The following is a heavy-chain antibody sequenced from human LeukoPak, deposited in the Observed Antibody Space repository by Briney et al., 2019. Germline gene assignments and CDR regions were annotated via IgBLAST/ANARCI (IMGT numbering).Heavy chain of an antibody. D-gene: IGHD6-19*01. CDR2: IVVGSGTT. J-gene: IGHJ4*02. CDR1: GFTLTSSA. Sequence: SVKVSCEESGFTLTSSAVQWVRQARGQRLEWIGWIVVGSGTTNYAEKFQERVTITRDMSTSTADMELSSLRSEDTAVYYCAAIPGIAVAVNFDYWGQGTLVTVSS. V-gene: IGHV1-58*01. CDR3: AAIPGIAVAVNFDY.